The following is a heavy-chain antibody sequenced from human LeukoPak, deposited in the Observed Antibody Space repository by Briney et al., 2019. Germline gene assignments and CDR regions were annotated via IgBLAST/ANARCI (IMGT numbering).Heavy chain of an antibody. CDR1: GYTFTSYD. Sequence: ASVKVSCKASGYTFTSYDINWVRQATGQGLEWMGWMNPNSGNTGYAQKFQGRVTMTRDTSASTASMELSSLRSEDTAVYYCARVYSSGTYYYYGMDVWGQGTTVTVSS. V-gene: IGHV1-8*01. D-gene: IGHD6-19*01. J-gene: IGHJ6*02. CDR2: MNPNSGNT. CDR3: ARVYSSGTYYYYGMDV.